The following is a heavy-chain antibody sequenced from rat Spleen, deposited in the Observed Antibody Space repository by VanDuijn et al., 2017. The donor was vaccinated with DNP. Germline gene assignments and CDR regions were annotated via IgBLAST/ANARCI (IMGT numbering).Heavy chain of an antibody. Sequence: EVLLVESDGGLVQPGRSLKLSCAVSGFTFSDYYMAWVRQAPAKGLEWVAAISTSGGSTYYRDSVKGRFTISRDNAKSSLYLQMDSLRSEDTSTYYCARHGGYNALYVMDAWGQGASVTVSS. V-gene: IGHV5-25*01. D-gene: IGHD1-5*01. CDR2: ISTSGGST. J-gene: IGHJ4*01. CDR3: ARHGGYNALYVMDA. CDR1: GFTFSDYY.